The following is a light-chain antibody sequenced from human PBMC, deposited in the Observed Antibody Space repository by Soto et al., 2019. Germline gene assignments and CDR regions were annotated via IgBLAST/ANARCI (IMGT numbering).Light chain of an antibody. J-gene: IGLJ2*01. CDR3: SSHTGSSPDVV. CDR2: DVA. V-gene: IGLV2-14*01. CDR1: SSDVGGYKY. Sequence: QSALTQPASVSGSPGQSITISCTGASSDVGGYKYDSWYQQHPGKAPKLMIYDVANRPSGVSNRFSGSKSGNTASLTISGLQAEDEADYYCSSHTGSSPDVVFGGGTQLTVL.